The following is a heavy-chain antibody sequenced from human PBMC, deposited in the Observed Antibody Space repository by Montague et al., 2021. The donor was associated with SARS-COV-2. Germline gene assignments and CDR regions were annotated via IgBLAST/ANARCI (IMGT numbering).Heavy chain of an antibody. D-gene: IGHD6-19*01. V-gene: IGHV4-59*01. CDR1: GGSISSYY. CDR3: ARASVARKGVDY. J-gene: IGHJ4*02. Sequence: SETLSLTCTVSGGSISSYYWSWIRQPPGKGLEWIGYINYSGSTNYNHSLKSRVTISVDTSKNQFSLKLSSVTAAVTAVYYCARASVARKGVDYWGQGTLVTVSS. CDR2: INYSGST.